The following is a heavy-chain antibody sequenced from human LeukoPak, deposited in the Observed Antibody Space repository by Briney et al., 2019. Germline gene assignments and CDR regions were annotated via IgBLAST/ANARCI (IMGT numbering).Heavy chain of an antibody. J-gene: IGHJ1*01. CDR1: GFTFSNYA. V-gene: IGHV3-23*01. D-gene: IGHD2-8*01. CDR2: MFGATT. Sequence: QPGGSLRLSCAASGFTFSNYAMSWVRQAPGKGLEWVSAMFGATTYYADSVRGRFTLSRDNSKNTLYLQMNSLTAEDTAVYYCAMDGVSARLEKWGQGALVTVSS. CDR3: AMDGVSARLEK.